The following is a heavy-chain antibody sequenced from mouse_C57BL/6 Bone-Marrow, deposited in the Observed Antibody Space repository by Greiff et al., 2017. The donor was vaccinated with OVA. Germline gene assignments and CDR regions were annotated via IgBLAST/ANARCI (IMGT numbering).Heavy chain of an antibody. J-gene: IGHJ2*01. Sequence: QVQLQQPGTELVKPGASVKLSCKASGYTFTSYWMHWVKQRPGQGLEWIGNINPSNGGTNYNEKFKSKATLTVDKSSSTAYMQLSSLTSEDSAVYYCARDGIYYDYDGYYFDYWGQGTTLTVSS. CDR1: GYTFTSYW. CDR2: INPSNGGT. D-gene: IGHD2-4*01. V-gene: IGHV1-53*01. CDR3: ARDGIYYDYDGYYFDY.